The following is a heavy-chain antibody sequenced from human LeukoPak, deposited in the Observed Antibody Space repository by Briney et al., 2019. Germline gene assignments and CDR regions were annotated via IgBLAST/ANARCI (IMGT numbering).Heavy chain of an antibody. V-gene: IGHV1-46*01. CDR3: ASQVAAANPFDY. Sequence: ASVNGSCKASGYTFTSYYMHWVRQAPGQGLAWMGIINPSGGSTSYAQKFQGRVTMTRDTSTSTVYMELSSLRSEDTAVYYCASQVAAANPFDYWGQGTLVTVSS. D-gene: IGHD6-13*01. J-gene: IGHJ4*02. CDR2: INPSGGST. CDR1: GYTFTSYY.